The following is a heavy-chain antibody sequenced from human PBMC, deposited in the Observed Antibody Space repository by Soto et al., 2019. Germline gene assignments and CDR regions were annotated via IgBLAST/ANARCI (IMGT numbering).Heavy chain of an antibody. Sequence: ASVKVSFKASGYTFTSYYVHWVRQASGQGLEWMGMINPTGGTTRYAQRFQGRVTMTRDTSTSTVYMEVSSLRSEDTAVYYCARVELIWRNHAFDIWGQGTMVTVSS. V-gene: IGHV1-46*01. CDR2: INPTGGTT. CDR1: GYTFTSYY. CDR3: ARVELIWRNHAFDI. D-gene: IGHD3-10*01. J-gene: IGHJ3*02.